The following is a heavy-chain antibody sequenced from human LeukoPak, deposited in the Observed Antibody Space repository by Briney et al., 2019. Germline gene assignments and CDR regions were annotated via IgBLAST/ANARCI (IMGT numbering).Heavy chain of an antibody. CDR3: ARLNSAAADADY. CDR1: GFTFRSPW. V-gene: IGHV3-7*01. CDR2: INQDGSEK. J-gene: IGHJ4*02. D-gene: IGHD6-13*01. Sequence: GGSLSLSCAASGFTFRSPWMRWVRQAPGKGREGVANINQDGSEKYYVDSVKGRFTISRDNAKNSLYLQMNSLRAEDTAVYFCARLNSAAADADYWGQGTLVTVSS.